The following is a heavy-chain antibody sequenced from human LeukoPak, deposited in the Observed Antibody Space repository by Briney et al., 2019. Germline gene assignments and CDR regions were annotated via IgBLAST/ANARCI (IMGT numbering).Heavy chain of an antibody. D-gene: IGHD2-21*01. CDR2: ISSGGSSI. V-gene: IGHV3-11*04. CDR3: ARVGVGNSFQFDY. CDR1: GFIFSDYY. Sequence: GGSLRLSCAASGFIFSDYYVTWIRQAPGKGLEWVSYISSGGSSIYYADSVKGRFTVSRDNAKNSLYLQMNSLRGDDTAVYYCARVGVGNSFQFDYWGQGTLVTVSS. J-gene: IGHJ4*02.